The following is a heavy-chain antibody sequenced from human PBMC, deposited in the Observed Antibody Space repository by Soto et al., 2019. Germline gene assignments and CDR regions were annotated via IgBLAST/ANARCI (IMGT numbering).Heavy chain of an antibody. CDR3: ARNRSSTWRSAVGV. Sequence: SVEVSCKXSVGTFNSHAISWVRQAPGEGLEWMGGIIPTFSTANYAQKCQGSVTMTADKYTSTAYMELRSLRSDDTVVHYCARNRSSTWRSAVGVWGQGTTVTVSS. CDR1: VGTFNSHA. J-gene: IGHJ6*02. D-gene: IGHD6-13*01. CDR2: IIPTFSTA. V-gene: IGHV1-69*06.